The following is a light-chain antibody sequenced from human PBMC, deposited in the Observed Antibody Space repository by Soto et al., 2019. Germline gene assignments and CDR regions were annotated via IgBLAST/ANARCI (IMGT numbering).Light chain of an antibody. CDR3: QQYHSSQYP. CDR1: QSVSSSY. Sequence: EIVLTQSPGTLSLSPGERATLSCRASQSVSSSYLAWYQQKPGQAPRLLIYDSSSRATGIPDRFSGSRSGTDFTLTISRLEPEDFAVYYCQQYHSSQYPFGQGTKLEIK. V-gene: IGKV3-20*01. CDR2: DSS. J-gene: IGKJ2*01.